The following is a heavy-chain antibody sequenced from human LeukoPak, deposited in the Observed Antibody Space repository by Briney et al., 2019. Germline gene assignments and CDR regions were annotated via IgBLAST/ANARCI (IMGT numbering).Heavy chain of an antibody. V-gene: IGHV3-23*01. D-gene: IGHD6-25*01. CDR1: GFTFSSYA. CDR2: LTGSGDST. CDR3: PNPFSPGKAAPGTN. J-gene: IGHJ4*02. Sequence: GGSLRLSCAASGFTFSSYAMSWVRQAPGKGPEWVSALTGSGDSTYYADSVKGRFTISRDNSKKTLYLQMNSLRGEDTAVYYCPNPFSPGKAAPGTNWAQGTLFTASS.